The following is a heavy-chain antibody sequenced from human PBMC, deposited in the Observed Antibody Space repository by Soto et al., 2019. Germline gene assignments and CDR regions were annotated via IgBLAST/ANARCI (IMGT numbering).Heavy chain of an antibody. Sequence: QVQLVQSGAEVKKPGSSVKVSCKASGGTFSSYAISWVRQAPGQGLEWMGGIIPIFGTANYAQKFQGRVTITADESTSTAYLDLSSLRSEDTAVYYCARPVEIATISRSYLFYWGQGTLVTVSS. CDR1: GGTFSSYA. CDR2: IIPIFGTA. V-gene: IGHV1-69*01. D-gene: IGHD5-12*01. CDR3: ARPVEIATISRSYLFY. J-gene: IGHJ4*02.